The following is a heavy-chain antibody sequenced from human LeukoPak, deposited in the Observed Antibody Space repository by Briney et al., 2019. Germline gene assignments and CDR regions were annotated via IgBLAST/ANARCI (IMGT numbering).Heavy chain of an antibody. CDR1: GYTFTSYG. D-gene: IGHD3-22*01. CDR2: ISAYNGNT. J-gene: IGHJ4*02. CDR3: AREPGRRYDSSGYSDY. V-gene: IGHV1-18*01. Sequence: ASVKVSCKASGYTFTSYGISWVRQAPGQGLEWMGWISAYNGNTNYAQKLQGRVTMITDTSTSTAYMELRSLRSDDTAVYYCAREPGRRYDSSGYSDYWGQGTLVTVSS.